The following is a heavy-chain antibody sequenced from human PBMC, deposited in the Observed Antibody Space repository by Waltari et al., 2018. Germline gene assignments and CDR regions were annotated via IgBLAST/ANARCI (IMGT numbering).Heavy chain of an antibody. Sequence: APGKGLEWVAVIWYDGSNKYYADSVKGRFTISRDNSKNTLYLQMNSLRAEDTAVYYCARDMFGDYAGVDYWGQGTLVTVSS. D-gene: IGHD4-17*01. CDR2: IWYDGSNK. CDR3: ARDMFGDYAGVDY. V-gene: IGHV3-33*01. J-gene: IGHJ4*02.